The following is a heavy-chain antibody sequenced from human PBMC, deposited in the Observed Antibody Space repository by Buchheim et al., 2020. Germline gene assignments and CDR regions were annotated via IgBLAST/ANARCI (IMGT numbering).Heavy chain of an antibody. CDR1: GGSFSGYY. D-gene: IGHD3-10*01. J-gene: IGHJ4*02. Sequence: QVQLQQWGAGLLKPSETLSLTCAVHGGSFSGYYWSWIRQPPGKGLEWIGEINHSGSTNYNPSLKSRATISVDTSKNQFSLKLCSVTAADTAVYYCARDRKKYYYGSGSYYRDYYFDYWGQGTL. V-gene: IGHV4-34*01. CDR2: INHSGST. CDR3: ARDRKKYYYGSGSYYRDYYFDY.